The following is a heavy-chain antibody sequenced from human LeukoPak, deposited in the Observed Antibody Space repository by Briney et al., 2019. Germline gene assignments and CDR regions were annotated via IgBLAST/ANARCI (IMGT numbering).Heavy chain of an antibody. J-gene: IGHJ5*02. D-gene: IGHD6-13*01. V-gene: IGHV3-30*04. Sequence: PTGGSLRLSCAAAGFTFSSYAMHWVRQAPGKGLEWVAVILYDGSNEYYADSVKGRFTISRDNSKNTLYLQMDSLTIEDTAAYYCARAAMGSSSWYNWFDPWGQGTLVTVSS. CDR2: ILYDGSNE. CDR3: ARAAMGSSSWYNWFDP. CDR1: GFTFSSYA.